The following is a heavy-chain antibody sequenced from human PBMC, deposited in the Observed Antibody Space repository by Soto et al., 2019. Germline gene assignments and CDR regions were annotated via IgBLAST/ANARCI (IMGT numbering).Heavy chain of an antibody. CDR1: EFTVSSNY. V-gene: IGHV3-53*01. Sequence: PGGSLRLSCAASEFTVSSNYMGWVRQAPGKGLEWVSVLYISGSTFYADSVKGRFTISRDSSKNTLYLQMNSLRAEDTALYYCARAEGHSGSWAEYFQHWGQGT. CDR3: ARAEGHSGSWAEYFQH. CDR2: LYISGST. D-gene: IGHD1-26*01. J-gene: IGHJ1*01.